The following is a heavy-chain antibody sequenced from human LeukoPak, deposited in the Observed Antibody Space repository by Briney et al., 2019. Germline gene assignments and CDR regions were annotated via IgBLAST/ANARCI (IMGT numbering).Heavy chain of an antibody. CDR3: AREYYYDETPDY. D-gene: IGHD3-22*01. CDR1: GYTFTDYA. V-gene: IGHV1-3*04. J-gene: IGHJ4*02. CDR2: INTGNGNT. Sequence: ASVKVSCKASGYTFTDYAIHWVRQAPGQRLEWMGWINTGNGNTKYSQKFQDRITITRDTSATTAYMELSSLRSEDTAVYYCAREYYYDETPDYWGQGTLVTASS.